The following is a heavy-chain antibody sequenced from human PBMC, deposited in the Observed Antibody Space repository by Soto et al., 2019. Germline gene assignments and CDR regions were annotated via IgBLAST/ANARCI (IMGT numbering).Heavy chain of an antibody. Sequence: EVQLLESGGGLVQPGGSLRLSCAASGFTFSSYGMSWVRQPPGKGLEWVSAIRVSGGSTYYADSVKGRFTISRDNSKNTLELQLGSLKAEVTAVCYCARRGNRADDACDIWGQGTMVTVSS. CDR3: ARRGNRADDACDI. V-gene: IGHV3-23*01. J-gene: IGHJ3*02. CDR1: GFTFSSYG. CDR2: IRVSGGST.